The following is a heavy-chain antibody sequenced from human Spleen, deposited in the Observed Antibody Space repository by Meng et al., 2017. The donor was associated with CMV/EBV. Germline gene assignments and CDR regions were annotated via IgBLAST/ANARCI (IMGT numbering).Heavy chain of an antibody. V-gene: IGHV1-69*05. J-gene: IGHJ5*02. Sequence: SVKVSCKNPGGTFSSYAVSWVRQAPGQGLEWMGGIIPAFEIVKYAETFQGRVTITTDESTSTAYMELSSLRSEDTAVYYCARGPDCSSTSCYMNWFDPWGQGTLVTVSS. CDR1: GGTFSSYA. CDR3: ARGPDCSSTSCYMNWFDP. D-gene: IGHD2-2*02. CDR2: IIPAFEIV.